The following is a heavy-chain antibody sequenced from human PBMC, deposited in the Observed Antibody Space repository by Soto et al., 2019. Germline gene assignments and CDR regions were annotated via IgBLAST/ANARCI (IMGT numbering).Heavy chain of an antibody. J-gene: IGHJ6*02. CDR2: KSYDGSNK. D-gene: IGHD6-6*01. CDR3: AKASIAARLYHYYGMDV. CDR1: GFTFSSYG. Sequence: QVQLVESGGGVVQPGRSLRLSCAASGFTFSSYGMHWVRQAPGKGLEWVAVKSYDGSNKYYADSVKGRFTISRDNSKNTLYLQMNTLRAEDTAVYYCAKASIAARLYHYYGMDVWGQGTTVTVSS. V-gene: IGHV3-30*18.